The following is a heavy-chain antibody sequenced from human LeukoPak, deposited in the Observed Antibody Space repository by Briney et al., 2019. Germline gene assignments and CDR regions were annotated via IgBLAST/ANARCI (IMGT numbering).Heavy chain of an antibody. CDR2: MNPNSGNT. D-gene: IGHD6-13*01. Sequence: ASVKVSCKAPGYTFTSYDINWVRQATGQGLEWMGWMNPNSGNTGYAQKFQGRVTMTRNTSISTAYMELSSLRSEDTAVYYCARPNIAGDAFDIWGQGTMVTVSS. CDR3: ARPNIAGDAFDI. J-gene: IGHJ3*02. CDR1: GYTFTSYD. V-gene: IGHV1-8*01.